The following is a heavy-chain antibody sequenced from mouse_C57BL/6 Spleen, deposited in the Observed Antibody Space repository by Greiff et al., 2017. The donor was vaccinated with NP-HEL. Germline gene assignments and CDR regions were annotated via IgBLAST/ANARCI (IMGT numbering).Heavy chain of an antibody. D-gene: IGHD1-1*01. CDR2: IHPNSGST. Sequence: QVQLQQPGAELVKPGASVKLSCKASGYTFTSYWMHWVKQRPGQGLEWIGMIHPNSGSTNYNEKFKSKATLTVDKSSSTAYMQLSSLTSEDDAVYYCARDYGSSFFAYWGQGTLVTVSA. V-gene: IGHV1-64*01. J-gene: IGHJ3*01. CDR1: GYTFTSYW. CDR3: ARDYGSSFFAY.